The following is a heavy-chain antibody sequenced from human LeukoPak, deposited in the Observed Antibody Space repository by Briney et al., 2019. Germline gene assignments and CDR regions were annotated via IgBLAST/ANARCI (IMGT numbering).Heavy chain of an antibody. D-gene: IGHD3-3*02. J-gene: IGHJ4*02. Sequence: SETLSLTCTVSGYSISSGYYWGWIRQPPGKGLEWIGSIYHSGSTYYNPSLKSRVTISVDTSKNQFSLKLSPVTAADTAVYYCATHLAFSLDYWGQGTLVTVSS. CDR1: GYSISSGYY. CDR2: IYHSGST. V-gene: IGHV4-38-2*02. CDR3: ATHLAFSLDY.